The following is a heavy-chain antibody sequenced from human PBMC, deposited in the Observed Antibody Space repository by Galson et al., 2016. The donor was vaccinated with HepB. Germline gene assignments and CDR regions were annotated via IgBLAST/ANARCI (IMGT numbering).Heavy chain of an antibody. CDR1: GYTFTGFG. CDR2: INSQNSNT. Sequence: SVKVSCKASGYTFTGFGLSWVRQAPGQGLEWMGWINSQNSNTNYAQKFQGRFTMTTDTSTSTAYMELRSLKSDDTAVYYCARDKTGPTPYFYYGLDMWGQGTTVTVYS. CDR3: ARDKTGPTPYFYYGLDM. V-gene: IGHV1-18*01. J-gene: IGHJ6*02.